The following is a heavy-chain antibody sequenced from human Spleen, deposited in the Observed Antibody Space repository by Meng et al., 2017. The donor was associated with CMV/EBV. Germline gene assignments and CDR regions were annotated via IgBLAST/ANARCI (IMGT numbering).Heavy chain of an antibody. J-gene: IGHJ4*02. CDR1: GFIFNDFL. D-gene: IGHD2-2*01. V-gene: IGHV3-74*01. Sequence: SGFIFNDFLMHWIRQVPGKGLEWVSHINSDGTATRYADSVKGRFTISRDNAKNSLHLQMSNLRVDDTAVYYCVKGGDHCRSSSCFFWGLGSLVTVSS. CDR2: INSDGTAT. CDR3: VKGGDHCRSSSCFF.